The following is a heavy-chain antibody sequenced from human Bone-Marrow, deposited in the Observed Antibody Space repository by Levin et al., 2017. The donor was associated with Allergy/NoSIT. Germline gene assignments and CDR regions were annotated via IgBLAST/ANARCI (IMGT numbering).Heavy chain of an antibody. J-gene: IGHJ6*03. V-gene: IGHV1-69*04. Sequence: PEASVKVSCKASVGTDSSYAVNWVRQAPGQGIEWMGRIIPVLGMATYAQKFQGRVTITADKSTSTVYMELSSLTSDDTAVFYCASKRDGPFYYNMDVWGKGTTVTVSS. CDR3: ASKRDGPFYYNMDV. D-gene: IGHD6-25*01. CDR1: VGTDSSYA. CDR2: IIPVLGMA.